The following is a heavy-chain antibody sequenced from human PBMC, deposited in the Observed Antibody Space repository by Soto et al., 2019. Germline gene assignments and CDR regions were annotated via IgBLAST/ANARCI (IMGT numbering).Heavy chain of an antibody. CDR1: GGSISSYY. D-gene: IGHD1-20*01. CDR2: IYYSGST. CDR3: ARQTNWNGLDY. Sequence: TSETLSLTCTVSGGSISSYYWSWIRQPPGKGLEWIGYIYYSGSTNYNPSLKSRVTISVDTSKNQFSLKLSSVTAADTAVYYCARQTNWNGLDYWGQGTLVTVSS. V-gene: IGHV4-59*08. J-gene: IGHJ4*02.